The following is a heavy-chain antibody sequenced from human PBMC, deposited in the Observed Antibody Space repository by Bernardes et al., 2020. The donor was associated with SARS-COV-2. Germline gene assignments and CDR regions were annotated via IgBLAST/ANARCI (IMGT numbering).Heavy chain of an antibody. CDR3: AKTGTMILVVNYFDY. J-gene: IGHJ4*02. CDR2: ISGSGGST. CDR1: GFTFSSYA. V-gene: IGHV3-23*01. D-gene: IGHD3-22*01. Sequence: GGSLRLSCAASGFTFSSYAMSWVRQAPGKGLEWVSAISGSGGSTYYADSVKGRFTISRDNSKNTLYLQVNSLRAEDTAVYYCAKTGTMILVVNYFDYWGQGTLVSVSS.